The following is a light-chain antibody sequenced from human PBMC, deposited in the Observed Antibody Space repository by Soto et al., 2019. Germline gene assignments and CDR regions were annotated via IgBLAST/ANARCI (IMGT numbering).Light chain of an antibody. CDR2: DAS. V-gene: IGKV3-11*01. J-gene: IGKJ3*01. CDR1: QSVSSY. Sequence: EIVLTQSPATLSLSPGERATLSCRASQSVSSYLAWYQQKPGQAPRLLIYDASNRATGIPARFSGSGSGTDFTLTISSLEPEALAVYDCQQRSNWPLTFGPGTKVYSK. CDR3: QQRSNWPLT.